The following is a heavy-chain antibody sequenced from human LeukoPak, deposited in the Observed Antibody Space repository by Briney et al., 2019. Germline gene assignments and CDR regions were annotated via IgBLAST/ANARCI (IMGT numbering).Heavy chain of an antibody. CDR1: GFTFSSYS. CDR2: ISSSSTI. D-gene: IGHD3-22*01. V-gene: IGHV3-48*04. CDR3: ARSLNYYDSSGYLGY. J-gene: IGHJ4*02. Sequence: PGGSLRLSCAASGFTFSSYSMNWVRQAPGKGLEWVSYISSSSTIYYADSVKGRFTISRDNAKNSLYLQMNSLRGEDTAVYYCARSLNYYDSSGYLGYWGQGTLVTVSS.